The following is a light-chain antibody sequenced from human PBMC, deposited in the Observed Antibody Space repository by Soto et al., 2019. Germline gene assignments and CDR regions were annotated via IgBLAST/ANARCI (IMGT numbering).Light chain of an antibody. V-gene: IGKV3-20*01. Sequence: EIVLTQSPGTLSLSPGERATLSCRASQSVSTNYLAWYQRKPGQAPRLLVYGASSRATDIPNRFCGSGSGTDFYFTATRLNSESFALYYCRSYGSSPPTFGQGTKVEIK. J-gene: IGKJ1*01. CDR3: RSYGSSPPT. CDR2: GAS. CDR1: QSVSTNY.